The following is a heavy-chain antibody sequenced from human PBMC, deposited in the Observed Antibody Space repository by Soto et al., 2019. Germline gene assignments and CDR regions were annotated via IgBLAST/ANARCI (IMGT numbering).Heavy chain of an antibody. CDR3: ARGSGSNHANCDY. J-gene: IGHJ4*02. V-gene: IGHV3-33*01. CDR1: GFTLSNHG. CDR2: LWYDGSLE. Sequence: QVQLVESGGGVVQPGRSLRLSCAASGFTLSNHGMHWVRQAPGKGLEWVAVLWYDGSLEYYADSVKGRFTISRDTSKNTLYLPMNSLRAEGTALYYCARGSGSNHANCDYWGQGTVVTVSS. D-gene: IGHD2-15*01.